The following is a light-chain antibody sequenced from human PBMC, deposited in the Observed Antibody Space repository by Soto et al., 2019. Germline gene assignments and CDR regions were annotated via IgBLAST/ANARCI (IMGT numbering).Light chain of an antibody. Sequence: DIVMTQSPDSLAVSLGERSTINCKSSKSLLYTSNNKNYVTWYQQKPGQPPQEIIYWASTRASGVPDRLSGRVSGSDFPLTLSSLQAEDVAVLHFLQDYFTPYTFVQGTKLE. V-gene: IGKV4-1*01. CDR2: WAS. J-gene: IGKJ2*01. CDR3: LQDYFTPYT. CDR1: KSLLYTSNNKNY.